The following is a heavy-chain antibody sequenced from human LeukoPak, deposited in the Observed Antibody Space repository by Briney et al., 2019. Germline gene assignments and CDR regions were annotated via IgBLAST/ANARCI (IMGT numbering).Heavy chain of an antibody. CDR2: ISYDGSNK. CDR1: GFTFSSYA. V-gene: IGHV3-30-3*01. J-gene: IGHJ4*02. CDR3: ARRYFDY. Sequence: GGSLRLSCAASGFTFSSYAMHWVRQAPGKGLEWVAVISYDGSNKYYADSVKGRFTISRDNAKNSLYLQMNSLRAEDTAVYYCARRYFDYWGQGTLVTVSS.